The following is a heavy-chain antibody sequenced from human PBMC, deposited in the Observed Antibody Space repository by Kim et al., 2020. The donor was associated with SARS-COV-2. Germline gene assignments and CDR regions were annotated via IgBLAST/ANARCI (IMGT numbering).Heavy chain of an antibody. CDR3: AKYFASGSFFFDS. D-gene: IGHD3-10*01. V-gene: IGHV3-7*01. Sequence: YVDSVKGRFTISRNNAKTSLYLQMNSLRADDTAVYYCAKYFASGSFFFDSWGQGALVTVSS. J-gene: IGHJ4*02.